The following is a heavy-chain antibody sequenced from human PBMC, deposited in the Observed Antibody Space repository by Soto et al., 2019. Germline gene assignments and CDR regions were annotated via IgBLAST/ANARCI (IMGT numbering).Heavy chain of an antibody. CDR2: ISYDGSNK. CDR1: GFTFSSYG. D-gene: IGHD6-13*01. CDR3: AKDEGAAAGYYYGMDV. Sequence: GGSLRLSCAASGFTFSSYGMHWVRQAPGKGLEWVAVISYDGSNKYYADSVKGRFTISRDNSKNTLYLQMNSLRAEDTAVYYCAKDEGAAAGYYYGMDVWGQGTTVTVSS. V-gene: IGHV3-30*18. J-gene: IGHJ6*02.